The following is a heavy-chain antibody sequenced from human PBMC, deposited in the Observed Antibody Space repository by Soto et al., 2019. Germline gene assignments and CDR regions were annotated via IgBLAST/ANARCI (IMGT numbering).Heavy chain of an antibody. CDR3: ARGAHSSGYYFYDY. CDR1: GGSFSGYY. Sequence: SETLSLTCAVYGGSFSGYYWSCIRQPPGRGLEWIGESNHSGSSNYNPSLKSRVTISVDTSKNQFSLKLSSVTAADTAVYYCARGAHSSGYYFYDYWGQGTMVTVSS. CDR2: SNHSGSS. J-gene: IGHJ4*02. V-gene: IGHV4-34*01. D-gene: IGHD3-22*01.